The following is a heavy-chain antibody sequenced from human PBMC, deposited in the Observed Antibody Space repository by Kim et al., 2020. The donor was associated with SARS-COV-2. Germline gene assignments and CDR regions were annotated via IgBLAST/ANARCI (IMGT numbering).Heavy chain of an antibody. Sequence: YYADSVRGRFTISRDSSENTLYLQMNTLRAEDTAVYYCARAVNGYYFDHWGQGTLVTVSS. D-gene: IGHD3-22*01. J-gene: IGHJ4*02. CDR3: ARAVNGYYFDH. V-gene: IGHV3-53*01.